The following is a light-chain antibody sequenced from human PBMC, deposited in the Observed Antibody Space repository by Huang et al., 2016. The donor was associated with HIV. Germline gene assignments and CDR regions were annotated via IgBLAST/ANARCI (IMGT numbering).Light chain of an antibody. J-gene: IGKJ1*01. Sequence: DIRMTQSPSSLSASVGDRVPITCRASQGISNYLAWYHQKPGKVPDLLIYAASTLQSGVPSRFSGSGSGTDFTLTISSLQPEDVGTYYCQKYNSAPPTFGQGTKVEIK. V-gene: IGKV1-27*01. CDR1: QGISNY. CDR2: AAS. CDR3: QKYNSAPPT.